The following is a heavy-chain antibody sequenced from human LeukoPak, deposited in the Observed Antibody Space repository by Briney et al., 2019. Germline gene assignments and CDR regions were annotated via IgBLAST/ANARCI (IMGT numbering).Heavy chain of an antibody. V-gene: IGHV4-38-2*02. D-gene: IGHD2-2*01. CDR3: ARSVPAAIFPRGWFDP. CDR1: GYSISTGYY. J-gene: IGHJ5*02. Sequence: SETLSLTCTVSGYSISTGYYWDWIRQPPGKGLEWIGSIHSTGSTFYNPSLRSRFTISLETSQNQFSLRLSSVTAADTAIFYCARSVPAAIFPRGWFDPWGRGILVTVSS. CDR2: IHSTGST.